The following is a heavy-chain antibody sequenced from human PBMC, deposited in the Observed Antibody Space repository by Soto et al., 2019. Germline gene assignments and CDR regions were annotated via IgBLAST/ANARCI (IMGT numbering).Heavy chain of an antibody. J-gene: IGHJ5*02. CDR2: IYYSGST. CDR1: GGSVSSGSYY. Sequence: SETLSLTCTVSGGSVSSGSYYWSWIRQPPGKGLEWIGYIYYSGSTNYNPSLKSRVTISVDTSKNQFSLKLSSVTAADTAVYYCAREVADILTGDNWFDPWGQGTLVTVLL. CDR3: AREVADILTGDNWFDP. V-gene: IGHV4-61*01. D-gene: IGHD3-9*01.